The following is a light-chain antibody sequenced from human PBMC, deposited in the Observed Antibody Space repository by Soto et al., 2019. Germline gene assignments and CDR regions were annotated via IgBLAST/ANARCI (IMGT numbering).Light chain of an antibody. Sequence: PGERVTLSCRASQDIRSSLAWYQQKPGQAPRLLIYGASIRATGVPATFSGSGSGTEFTLSSSSLQSEHLGVYYCQQDSSWPLTFGGGTKVDIK. CDR1: QDIRSS. CDR3: QQDSSWPLT. CDR2: GAS. J-gene: IGKJ4*01. V-gene: IGKV3-15*01.